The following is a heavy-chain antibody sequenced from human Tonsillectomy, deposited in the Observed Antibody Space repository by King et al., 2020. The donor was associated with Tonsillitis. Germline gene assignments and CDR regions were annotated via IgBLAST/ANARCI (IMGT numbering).Heavy chain of an antibody. V-gene: IGHV3-30*01. J-gene: IGHJ4*02. CDR3: ARGDPYYDSGGYYSGESY. D-gene: IGHD3-22*01. CDR1: GFTFSSFA. CDR2: ISYDGSNK. Sequence: VQLVESGGGVVQPGRSLRLSCAASGFTFSSFAMHWVRQAPGKGLEWVAVISYDGSNKYYADSVKGRFTISRDNSKNTLYLQMNSLRAEDTAVYYCARGDPYYDSGGYYSGESYWSQGTLVTVSS.